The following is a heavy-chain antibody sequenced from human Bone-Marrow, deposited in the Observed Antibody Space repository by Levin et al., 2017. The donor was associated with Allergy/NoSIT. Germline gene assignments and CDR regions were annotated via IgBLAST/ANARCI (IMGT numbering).Heavy chain of an antibody. J-gene: IGHJ4*02. CDR3: VRDGGYQLLPLLSYFDY. D-gene: IGHD1-26*01. CDR2: VFHTGTT. V-gene: IGHV4-38-2*02. Sequence: SQTLSLPCSVSGYSIRSAYYWGWIRQTPGKRLEWIGSVFHTGTTSYNPSLQSRVTMSRDTSKNHFSLQLRSVTAADTAIYYCVRDGGYQLLPLLSYFDYWGQGVLVTVSS. CDR1: GYSIRSAYY.